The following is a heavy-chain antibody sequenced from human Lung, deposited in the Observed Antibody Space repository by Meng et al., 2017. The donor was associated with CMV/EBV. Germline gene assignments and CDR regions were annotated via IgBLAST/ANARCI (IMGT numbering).Heavy chain of an antibody. CDR3: ARDFGSSRYPNWFDP. CDR1: GDSITSYY. CDR2: ISASGNT. J-gene: IGHJ5*02. V-gene: IGHV4-4*07. Sequence: QVQLTELGPGLGKPSETLAPTCTVSGDSITSYYWSWIRQPAGKGLEWIGRISASGNTRYNPSLKSRVTMSVDTSKNQFSLKLSSVTAADTAVYYCARDFGSSRYPNWFDPWGQGTLVTVSS. D-gene: IGHD6-13*01.